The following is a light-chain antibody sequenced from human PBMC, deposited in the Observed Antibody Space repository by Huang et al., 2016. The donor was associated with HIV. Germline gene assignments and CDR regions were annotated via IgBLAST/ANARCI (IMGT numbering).Light chain of an antibody. J-gene: IGKJ3*01. CDR1: QSISSY. CDR2: AAS. Sequence: DSQMTQSPSSLSASVGDRVIITCRASQSISSYLNWYQQQPGKAPNLLIYAASSLQSGVPSRFSGSGSGTDFTLTIRSLQPEDFATYYCQQSYSNTFTFGAGTKVDVK. CDR3: QQSYSNTFT. V-gene: IGKV1-39*01.